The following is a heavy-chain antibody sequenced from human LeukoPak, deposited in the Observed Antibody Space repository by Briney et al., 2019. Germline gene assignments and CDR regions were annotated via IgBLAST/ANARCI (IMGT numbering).Heavy chain of an antibody. CDR1: GFTFSGYY. J-gene: IGHJ4*02. CDR2: ISSSGSTI. D-gene: IGHD5-12*01. V-gene: IGHV3-11*04. Sequence: GGSLRLSCAASGFTFSGYYMSWIRQAPGKGLEWVSYISSSGSTIYYADSVKGRFTISRDNSKNTLYLQMNSLRPEDTAVYYYAKVNKGGYDSFDYWGQGTLVTVSS. CDR3: AKVNKGGYDSFDY.